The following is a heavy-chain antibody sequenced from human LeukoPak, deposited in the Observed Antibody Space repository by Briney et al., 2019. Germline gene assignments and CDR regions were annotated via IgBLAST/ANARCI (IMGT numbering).Heavy chain of an antibody. D-gene: IGHD3-22*01. CDR3: ARPHDSSARPDAFDI. V-gene: IGHV4-59*08. Sequence: PSETLSLTCTVSGGSISSYYWSWIRQPPGKGLEWIGYIYYSGSTNYNPSLKSRVTISVDTSKNQFSLKLSSVTAADTAVYYCARPHDSSARPDAFDIWGQGTMVTVSS. CDR1: GGSISSYY. J-gene: IGHJ3*02. CDR2: IYYSGST.